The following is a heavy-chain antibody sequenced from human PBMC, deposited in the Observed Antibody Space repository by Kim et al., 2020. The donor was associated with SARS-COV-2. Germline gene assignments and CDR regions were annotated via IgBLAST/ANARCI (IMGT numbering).Heavy chain of an antibody. D-gene: IGHD2-15*01. J-gene: IGHJ5*02. Sequence: AQKFQGRVTSTADESTSTAYMELSSLRSEDTAVYYCARAVARPNHNWFDPWGQGTLVTVSS. V-gene: IGHV1-69*01. CDR3: ARAVARPNHNWFDP.